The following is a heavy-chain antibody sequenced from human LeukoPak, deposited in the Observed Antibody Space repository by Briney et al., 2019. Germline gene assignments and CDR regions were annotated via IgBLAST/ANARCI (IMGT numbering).Heavy chain of an antibody. Sequence: GGSLRLSCAASGFTFSSYWMHWVRQAPGKGLVWLSRINSDGSRTSYADSVKGRFTISRDNAKNTLYMQMNSLRAEDTAVYYCAREKDYGDNDAFDIWGQGTMVTVSS. CDR3: AREKDYGDNDAFDI. CDR1: GFTFSSYW. V-gene: IGHV3-74*01. CDR2: INSDGSRT. J-gene: IGHJ3*02. D-gene: IGHD4-17*01.